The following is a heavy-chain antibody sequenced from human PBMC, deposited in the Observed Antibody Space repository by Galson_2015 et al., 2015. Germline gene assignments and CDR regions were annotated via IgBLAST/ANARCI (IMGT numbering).Heavy chain of an antibody. V-gene: IGHV3-48*02. J-gene: IGHJ4*02. D-gene: IGHD2-15*01. Sequence: SLRLSCAASGFTFSSYGMNWVRQAPGEGLEWVSYIRSSSSTIYYADSVKGRFTISRDNAKNSLYLQMNSLRDEDTAVYYCAREPYCSGGSCCGFDYWGQGTLVTVSS. CDR1: GFTFSSYG. CDR2: IRSSSSTI. CDR3: AREPYCSGGSCCGFDY.